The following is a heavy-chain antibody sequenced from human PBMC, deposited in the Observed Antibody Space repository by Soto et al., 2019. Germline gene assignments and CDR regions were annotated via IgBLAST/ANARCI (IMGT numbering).Heavy chain of an antibody. D-gene: IGHD3-3*01. V-gene: IGHV4-31*03. J-gene: IGHJ4*02. Sequence: PSETLSLTCTVSGGSISRGGYYWSWIRQHPGKGLEWIGYIYYSGSTYYNPSLKSRVTISVDTSKNQFSLKLSSVTAADTAVYYCARSHITIFGVVIEFDYWGQGTLVTVSS. CDR1: GGSISRGGYY. CDR2: IYYSGST. CDR3: ARSHITIFGVVIEFDY.